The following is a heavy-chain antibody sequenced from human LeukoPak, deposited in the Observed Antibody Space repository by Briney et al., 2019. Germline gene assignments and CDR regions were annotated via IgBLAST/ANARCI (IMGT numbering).Heavy chain of an antibody. V-gene: IGHV1-2*02. CDR3: ARVIGFGELSLGY. Sequence: ASVKVSCKASGYTFTGYYMHWVRQAPGQGLQWMGWIHPNSGGTNYAQKFQGRVTMTRDTSISTACMELSRLRSDDTAVYYCARVIGFGELSLGYWGQGTLVTVSS. J-gene: IGHJ4*02. CDR2: IHPNSGGT. CDR1: GYTFTGYY. D-gene: IGHD3-10*01.